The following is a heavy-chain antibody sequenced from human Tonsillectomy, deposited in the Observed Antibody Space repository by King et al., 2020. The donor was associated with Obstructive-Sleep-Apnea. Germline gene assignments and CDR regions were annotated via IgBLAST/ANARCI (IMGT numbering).Heavy chain of an antibody. V-gene: IGHV4-59*01. Sequence: QLQESGPGLVKPSETLSLTCTVSGGSISSYYWSWIRQPPGKGLEWIGYIYYSGSTNYNPSLKSRVTISVDTSKNQFSLKLSSVTAADTAVYYCARGLQYSSGWRFYYFYYWGQGTLVTVSS. J-gene: IGHJ4*02. CDR1: GGSISSYY. CDR3: ARGLQYSSGWRFYYFYY. D-gene: IGHD6-19*01. CDR2: IYYSGST.